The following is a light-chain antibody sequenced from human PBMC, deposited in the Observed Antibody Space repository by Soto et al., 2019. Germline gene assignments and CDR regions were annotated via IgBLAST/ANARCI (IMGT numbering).Light chain of an antibody. V-gene: IGKV1-6*01. CDR2: AAS. Sequence: AIQMTQSPSSLSASVGDRVTITCRASQGIRNDLGWYQQNPGKAPKLLIYAASSLQRGVPSRFSGSGSGTDFTLNISRLQPEDFATYYCLQDYNYPWTFGQGTKVEIK. CDR1: QGIRND. CDR3: LQDYNYPWT. J-gene: IGKJ1*01.